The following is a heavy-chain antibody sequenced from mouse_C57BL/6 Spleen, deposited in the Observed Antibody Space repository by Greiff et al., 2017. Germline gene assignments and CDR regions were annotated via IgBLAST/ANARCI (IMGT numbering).Heavy chain of an antibody. CDR3: ARDYGNYWYFDV. CDR1: GYTFTDYY. D-gene: IGHD2-1*01. V-gene: IGHV1-26*01. J-gene: IGHJ1*03. Sequence: VQLQQSGPELVKPGASVKISCKASGYTFTDYYMNWVKQSHGKSLEWIGDINPNNGGTSYNQKFKGKATLTVDKSSSTAYMELRSLTSEDSAVYYCARDYGNYWYFDVWGTGTTVTVSS. CDR2: INPNNGGT.